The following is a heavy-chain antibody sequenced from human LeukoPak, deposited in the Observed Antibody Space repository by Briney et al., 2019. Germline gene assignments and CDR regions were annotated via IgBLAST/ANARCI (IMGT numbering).Heavy chain of an antibody. V-gene: IGHV4-4*07. Sequence: SEALSLTCTVSGGSISSYYWSWIRQPAGKGLEWIGRIYTSGSTNYNPSLKSRVTMSVDTSKNQFSLKLSSVTAADTAVYYCARDGSIAVANWYGVDAFDIWGQGTMVTVSS. D-gene: IGHD6-19*01. CDR2: IYTSGST. J-gene: IGHJ3*02. CDR3: ARDGSIAVANWYGVDAFDI. CDR1: GGSISSYY.